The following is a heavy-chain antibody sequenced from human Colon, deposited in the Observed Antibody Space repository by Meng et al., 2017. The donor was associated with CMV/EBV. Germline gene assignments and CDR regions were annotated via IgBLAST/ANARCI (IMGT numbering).Heavy chain of an antibody. CDR2: MNPKSGNT. CDR1: G. D-gene: IGHD3-10*01. J-gene: IGHJ5*02. V-gene: IGHV1-8*01. Sequence: GSKGVRQAARQGLEWMGWMNPKSGNTGFAQKFQGRVTLTMDTSTDPAYMEWSSLTYEDKAVYLCARGRPADSSSVRGIIIKVPWFDPWGQGTLVTVSS. CDR3: ARGRPADSSSVRGIIIKVPWFDP.